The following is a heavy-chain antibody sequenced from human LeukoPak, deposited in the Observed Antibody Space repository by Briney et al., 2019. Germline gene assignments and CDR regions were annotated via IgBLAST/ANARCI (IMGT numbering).Heavy chain of an antibody. V-gene: IGHV4-34*01. CDR1: GGSFSGYY. D-gene: IGHD3-22*01. CDR3: ARRHYYDSSGYYWKYYYYYYYMDV. CDR2: INHSGST. Sequence: SETLSLTCAVYGGSFSGYYWSWIRQPPGKGLEWIGEINHSGSTNYNPFLKSRVTISVDTSKNQFSLKLSSVTAADTAVYYCARRHYYDSSGYYWKYYYYYYYMDVWGKGTTVTVSS. J-gene: IGHJ6*03.